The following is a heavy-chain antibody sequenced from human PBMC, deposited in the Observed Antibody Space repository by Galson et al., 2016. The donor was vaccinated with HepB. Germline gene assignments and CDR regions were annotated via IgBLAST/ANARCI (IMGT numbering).Heavy chain of an antibody. V-gene: IGHV3-74*01. CDR2: ISGDGSTT. CDR1: GFTFSSYW. J-gene: IGHJ4*02. D-gene: IGHD3-10*02. Sequence: SLRLSCAASGFTFSSYWMRWVRQTPGKGLVWVSRISGDGSTTNYADSVKGRFTISRDNAKNTLYLQMNSLRAEDTDVYYCASGVVRGIINTDYWGQGILVTVSS. CDR3: ASGVVRGIINTDY.